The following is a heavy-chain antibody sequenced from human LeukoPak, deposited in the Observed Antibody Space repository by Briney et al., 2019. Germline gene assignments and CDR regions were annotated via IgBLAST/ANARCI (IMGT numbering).Heavy chain of an antibody. CDR3: ASSGSYRFDY. Sequence: GGSLRLSCAASGFTFRNYGMNWVRQAPGKGLEWVSHITASGTAMFYADSVKGRFTISRDNAKNSLYSQMNSLRDEDTAVYYCASSGSYRFDYWGQGTLVTVSS. CDR1: GFTFRNYG. CDR2: ITASGTAM. V-gene: IGHV3-48*02. D-gene: IGHD1-26*01. J-gene: IGHJ4*02.